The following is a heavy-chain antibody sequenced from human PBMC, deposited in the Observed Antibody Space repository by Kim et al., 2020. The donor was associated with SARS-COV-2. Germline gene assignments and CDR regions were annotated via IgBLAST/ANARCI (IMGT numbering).Heavy chain of an antibody. D-gene: IGHD2-15*01. J-gene: IGHJ6*02. CDR2: INTETGNA. V-gene: IGHV7-4-1*02. CDR1: GYTFTRYS. CDR3: AREGEVDSKEDCTGGSCDRYYYSGMDV. Sequence: ASVKVSCKASGYTFTRYSINWVRQAPGQGLEWMGWINTETGNAMFAQAFTGRFVFSLDTSVNTAYLEISSLKAEDSAVYYFAREGEVDSKEDCTGGSCDRYYYSGMDVWGLGTTVTVSS.